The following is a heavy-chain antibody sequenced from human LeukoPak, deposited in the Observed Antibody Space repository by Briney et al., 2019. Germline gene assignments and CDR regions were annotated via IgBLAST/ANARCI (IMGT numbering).Heavy chain of an antibody. Sequence: PSETLSLTCAVYGGSFSGYYWSWIRQPPGKGLEWIGEINHSGSTNYNPSLKSRVTISVDTSKNQFSLKLSSVTAADTAVYYCARLRGLYSSSYDYWGQGTLVTVSS. V-gene: IGHV4-34*01. CDR1: GGSFSGYY. J-gene: IGHJ4*02. CDR2: INHSGST. D-gene: IGHD6-13*01. CDR3: ARLRGLYSSSYDY.